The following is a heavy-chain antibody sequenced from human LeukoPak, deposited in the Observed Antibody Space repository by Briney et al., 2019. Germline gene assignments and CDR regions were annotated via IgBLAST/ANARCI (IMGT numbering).Heavy chain of an antibody. CDR2: ISSSSSTI. V-gene: IGHV3-48*01. D-gene: IGHD3-22*01. CDR3: ARDPHYYDSSGYYDY. Sequence: PGGSLRLSCAASGFTFSSYGMSWVRQAPGKGLEWVSYISSSSSTIYYADSVKGRFTISRDNAKNSLYLQMNSLRAEDTAVYYCARDPHYYDSSGYYDYWGQGTLVTVSS. J-gene: IGHJ4*02. CDR1: GFTFSSYG.